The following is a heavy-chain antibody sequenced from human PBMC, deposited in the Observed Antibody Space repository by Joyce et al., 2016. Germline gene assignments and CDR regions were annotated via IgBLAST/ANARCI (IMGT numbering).Heavy chain of an antibody. CDR1: GFSLSGYY. J-gene: IGHJ4*02. D-gene: IGHD4-23*01. CDR3: AREYGGTFYFDY. Sequence: QVQLVQSGAEVKNPGASVKVSCKASGFSLSGYYIHWVRQAPGQGLEWMGWINPDRGGTIYAQKFQGRVTMTRDTSISTVYLELGRLTSDDTALYYCAREYGGTFYFDYWGQVTLVTVSS. CDR2: INPDRGGT. V-gene: IGHV1-2*02.